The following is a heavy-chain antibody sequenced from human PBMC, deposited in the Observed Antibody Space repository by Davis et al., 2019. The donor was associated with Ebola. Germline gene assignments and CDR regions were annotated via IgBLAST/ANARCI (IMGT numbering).Heavy chain of an antibody. CDR3: ARERIAAAGTNGMDV. V-gene: IGHV3-53*04. J-gene: IGHJ6*02. D-gene: IGHD6-13*01. Sequence: GESLKISCAASGFTVSSNYMSWVRQAPGKGLEWVSVIYSGGSTYYADSVKGRFTISRHNSKNTLYLQMNSLRAEDTAVYYCARERIAAAGTNGMDVWGQGTTVTVSS. CDR1: GFTVSSNY. CDR2: IYSGGST.